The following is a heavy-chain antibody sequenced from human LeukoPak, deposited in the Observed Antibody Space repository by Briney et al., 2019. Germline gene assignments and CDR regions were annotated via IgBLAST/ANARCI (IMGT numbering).Heavy chain of an antibody. V-gene: IGHV1-69*05. CDR2: IIPIFGTA. D-gene: IGHD2-15*01. J-gene: IGHJ4*02. CDR3: ARAGGGTDFLYPNDY. Sequence: ASVKVSCKASGGTFSSYAISWVRQAPGQGLEWMGRIIPIFGTANYAQKFQGRVTITTDESTSTAYMELSSLRSEDTAVYCCARAGGGTDFLYPNDYWGQGTLVTVSS. CDR1: GGTFSSYA.